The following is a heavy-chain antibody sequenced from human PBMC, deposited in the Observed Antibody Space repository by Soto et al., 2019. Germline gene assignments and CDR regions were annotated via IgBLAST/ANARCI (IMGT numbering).Heavy chain of an antibody. D-gene: IGHD3-10*01. Sequence: ASVKVSCKASGYTFTSYYMHWVRQAPGQGLEWMGIINPSGGSTSYAQKFQGRVTMTRDTSTSTVYMELSSLRSEDTAVYYCARDLLWFGGVISYYFDYWGQGTLVTVSS. CDR3: ARDLLWFGGVISYYFDY. J-gene: IGHJ4*02. V-gene: IGHV1-46*01. CDR1: GYTFTSYY. CDR2: INPSGGST.